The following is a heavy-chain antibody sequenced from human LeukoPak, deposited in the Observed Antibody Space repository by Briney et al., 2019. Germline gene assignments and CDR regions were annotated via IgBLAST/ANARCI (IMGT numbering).Heavy chain of an antibody. V-gene: IGHV1-18*01. CDR1: GYSFTDYD. J-gene: IGHJ4*02. CDR3: ARTGHYQFDT. CDR2: VSIYNDNT. D-gene: IGHD3-9*01. Sequence: ASVKVSCKASGYSFTDYDFSWVRQAPGQGLEWLGWVSIYNDNTNYAREFQDRITMTTDICTSTAYMELKSLTSDDTAVYFCARTGHYQFDTWGQGTLVTVSS.